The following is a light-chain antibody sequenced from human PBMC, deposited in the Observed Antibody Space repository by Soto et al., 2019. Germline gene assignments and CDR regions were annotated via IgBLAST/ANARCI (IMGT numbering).Light chain of an antibody. V-gene: IGLV1-44*01. CDR2: NNN. CDR1: SSNIGSNT. CDR3: AAWDDSLKGLV. J-gene: IGLJ1*01. Sequence: QSVLTQPPSASGTPGQRVTISCSGGSSNIGSNTVNWYQQLPGTAPKLLIYNNNQRPSGVPDRFSGSKSGTSASLAISGLQSEDEADYYCAAWDDSLKGLVFGTGTKVTVL.